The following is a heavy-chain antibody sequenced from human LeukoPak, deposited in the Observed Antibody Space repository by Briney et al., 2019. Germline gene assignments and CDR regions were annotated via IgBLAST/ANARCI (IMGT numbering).Heavy chain of an antibody. V-gene: IGHV4-39*07. CDR1: GGSISSSSYY. D-gene: IGHD2-21*02. Sequence: SETLSLTCTVSGGSISSSSYYWGWIRQPPGKGLEWIGSIYHSGSTYYNPSLKSRVTISVDTSKNQFSLKLSSVTAADTAVYYCARGDWGDYYYYYYMDVWGKGTTVTVSS. CDR3: ARGDWGDYYYYYYMDV. J-gene: IGHJ6*03. CDR2: IYHSGST.